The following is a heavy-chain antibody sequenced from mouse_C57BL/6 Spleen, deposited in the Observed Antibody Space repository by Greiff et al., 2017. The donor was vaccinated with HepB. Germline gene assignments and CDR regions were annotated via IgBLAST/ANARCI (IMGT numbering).Heavy chain of an antibody. CDR1: GFSLTSYG. D-gene: IGHD1-1*01. CDR2: IWRGGST. V-gene: IGHV2-5*01. J-gene: IGHJ2*01. CDR3: AKNYYGSSYSLDY. Sequence: VMLVESGPGLVQPSQSLSITCTVSGFSLTSYGVHWVRQSPGKGLEWLGVIWRGGSTDYNAAFMSRLSITKDNSKSQVFFKMNSLQADDTAIYYCAKNYYGSSYSLDYWGQGTTLTVSS.